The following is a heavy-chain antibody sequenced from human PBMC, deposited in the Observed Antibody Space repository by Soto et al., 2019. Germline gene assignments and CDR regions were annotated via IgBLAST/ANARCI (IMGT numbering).Heavy chain of an antibody. CDR2: INHSGST. D-gene: IGHD5-12*01. J-gene: IGHJ5*02. CDR3: ARGLGSLRP. V-gene: IGHV4-34*01. Sequence: SETLSLTCAVYGGSFSGYYWSWIRQPPGKGLEWIGEINHSGSTNYNPSLTSRVTISVYTSKNQVSLQLNSVTPDDPAVYYCARGLGSLRPWGQGTLVTVSS. CDR1: GGSFSGYY.